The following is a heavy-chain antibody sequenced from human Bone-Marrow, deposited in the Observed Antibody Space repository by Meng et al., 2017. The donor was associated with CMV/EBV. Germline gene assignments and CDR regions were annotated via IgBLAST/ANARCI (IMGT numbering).Heavy chain of an antibody. J-gene: IGHJ5*02. CDR3: ARELRGEYSNWFDP. CDR1: GFSFSSYS. D-gene: IGHD3-16*01. V-gene: IGHV3-21*01. Sequence: AYGFSFSSYSRNWVRQDQGKGLEWVSSISSSSSYIYYADSVKGRFTISRDNAKNSLYLQMNSLRAEDMAVYYCARELRGEYSNWFDPWGQGTLVTVSS. CDR2: ISSSSSYI.